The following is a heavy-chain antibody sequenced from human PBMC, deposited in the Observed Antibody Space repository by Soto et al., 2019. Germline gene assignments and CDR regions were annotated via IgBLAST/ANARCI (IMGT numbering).Heavy chain of an antibody. D-gene: IGHD6-19*01. CDR1: GGSISSYY. J-gene: IGHJ4*02. CDR3: ARAGEGGSGWLLYFDY. V-gene: IGHV4-4*07. CDR2: IYTSGST. Sequence: SETLSLTCTVSGGSISSYYWSWIRQPAGKGREWIGRIYTSGSTNYNPSLKSRVTMSVDTSKDEFSLELSSVTAADTAVYYCARAGEGGSGWLLYFDYWGQGTLVTVSS.